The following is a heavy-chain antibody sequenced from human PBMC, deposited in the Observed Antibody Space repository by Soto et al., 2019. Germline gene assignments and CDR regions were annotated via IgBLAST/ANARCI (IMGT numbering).Heavy chain of an antibody. V-gene: IGHV3-30-3*01. D-gene: IGHD6-13*01. CDR3: VSGPDRSSSWSIDY. CDR2: ISYDGSNK. J-gene: IGHJ4*02. Sequence: QVQLVESGGGVVQPGRSLRLSCAASGFTFSSYAMHWVRQAPGKGLEWVAVISYDGSNKYYADSVKGRFTISRDNSKNTLYLQMNSLRAEDTAVYYCVSGPDRSSSWSIDYWGQGTLVTVSS. CDR1: GFTFSSYA.